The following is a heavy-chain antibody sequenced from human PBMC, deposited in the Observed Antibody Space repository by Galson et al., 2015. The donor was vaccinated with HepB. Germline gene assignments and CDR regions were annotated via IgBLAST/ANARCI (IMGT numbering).Heavy chain of an antibody. CDR2: ISSSSSYI. D-gene: IGHD6-13*01. Sequence: SLRLSCAASGFTFSSYSMNWVRQAPGKGLEWVSSISSSSSYIYYADSVKGRFTISRDNAKNSLYLQMNSLRAEDTAVYYCARARIAAAGTIDYWGQGTLVTVSS. CDR3: ARARIAAAGTIDY. V-gene: IGHV3-21*01. J-gene: IGHJ4*02. CDR1: GFTFSSYS.